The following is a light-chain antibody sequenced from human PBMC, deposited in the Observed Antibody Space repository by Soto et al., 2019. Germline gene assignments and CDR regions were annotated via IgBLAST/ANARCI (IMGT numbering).Light chain of an antibody. CDR3: QQRTKWRT. J-gene: IGKJ1*01. V-gene: IGKV3D-20*02. CDR1: QSVINSY. CDR2: GAY. Sequence: EVVLTQSPGTLSLSSGEGATLSCRASQSVINSYLAWYQQKPGQAPRLLLYGAYNRATGIPARFGGSGFGTDYTLTISSLEPEDFAVYYCQQRTKWRTFGQGTKVDIK.